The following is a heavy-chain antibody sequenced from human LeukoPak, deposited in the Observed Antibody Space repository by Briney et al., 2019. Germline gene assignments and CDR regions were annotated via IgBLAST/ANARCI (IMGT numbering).Heavy chain of an antibody. CDR1: GYTFSDYY. V-gene: IGHV1-2*02. CDR2: INPNSGGT. J-gene: IGHJ5*02. D-gene: IGHD3-10*01. CDR3: ARDPKFGELLYWFDP. Sequence: ASVKVSCKASGYTFSDYYMHWVRQAPGQGLEWMGWINPNSGGTNYAQKFQGRVTMTRDTSISTAYMELSRLRSDDTAVYYCARDPKFGELLYWFDPWGQGTLVTVSS.